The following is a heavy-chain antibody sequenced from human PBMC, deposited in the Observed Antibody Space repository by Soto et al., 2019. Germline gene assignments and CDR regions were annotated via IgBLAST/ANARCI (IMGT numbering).Heavy chain of an antibody. D-gene: IGHD2-15*01. CDR3: AREYGIDGAAFDF. J-gene: IGHJ3*01. CDR2: ISYDGSNK. Sequence: GGSLRLSCVASGFTFSSYAMSWVRQAPGKGLEWVAVISYDGSNKYYADSVKGRFTISRDNSKNTLYLQMNSLRAEDTAVYYCAREYGIDGAAFDFWGQETMVTVSS. CDR1: GFTFSSYA. V-gene: IGHV3-30-3*01.